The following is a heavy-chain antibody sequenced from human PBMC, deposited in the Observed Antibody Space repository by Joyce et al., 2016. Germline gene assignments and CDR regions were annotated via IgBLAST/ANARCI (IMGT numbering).Heavy chain of an antibody. Sequence: QVQLVQSGPEVKKPGASVKVSCKASGYTLSTYGITWVRQDPGQGLEWMGCISPYNGKTNYAQNLQGRIIMTTHTSTNTASMELRSLRSDDTAIYYFARWVLREPIDAFDVWGQGAMVTVSS. CDR2: ISPYNGKT. D-gene: IGHD1-14*01. V-gene: IGHV1-18*04. J-gene: IGHJ3*01. CDR3: ARWVLREPIDAFDV. CDR1: GYTLSTYG.